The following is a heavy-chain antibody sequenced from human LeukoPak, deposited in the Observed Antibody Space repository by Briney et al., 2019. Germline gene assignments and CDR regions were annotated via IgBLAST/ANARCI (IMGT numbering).Heavy chain of an antibody. CDR2: TSFDGSNK. J-gene: IGHJ4*02. CDR1: GFTFSSYA. D-gene: IGHD2-15*01. V-gene: IGHV3-30*04. CDR3: ARRTGGSCLDY. Sequence: QPGRSLRLSCAASGFTFSSYAMHWVRQAPGKGLEWVAVTSFDGSNKYYTDSVEGRFSISRDNSKNTLYLQMNSLRAEDTAVYYCARRTGGSCLDYWGQGTLVTVSS.